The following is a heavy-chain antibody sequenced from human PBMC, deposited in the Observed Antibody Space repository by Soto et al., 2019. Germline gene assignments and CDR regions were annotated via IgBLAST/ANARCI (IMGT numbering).Heavy chain of an antibody. V-gene: IGHV4-30-4*01. CDR1: GGSISSGDYY. CDR3: ARGPDSSGYYYRNWFDP. CDR2: IYYSGST. D-gene: IGHD3-22*01. Sequence: QVQLQESGPGLVKPSQTLSLTCTVSGGSISSGDYYWSWIRQPPGKGLEWIGYIYYSGSTYYNPSLKSRVTVSVDTSKNRFSLKLSYVTAADTAVYYCARGPDSSGYYYRNWFDPWGQGTLVTVSS. J-gene: IGHJ5*02.